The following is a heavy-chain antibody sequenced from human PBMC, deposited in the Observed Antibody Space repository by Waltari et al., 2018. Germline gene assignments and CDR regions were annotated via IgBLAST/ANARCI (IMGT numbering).Heavy chain of an antibody. D-gene: IGHD6-25*01. CDR2: IFYSGST. J-gene: IGHJ5*02. CDR3: ARDSGKYLDP. V-gene: IGHV4-59*01. CDR1: GGSISAYH. Sequence: QVQLQESGPGLVKTSETLSLTCIVSGGSISAYHWSWIRQTPGKGLEWIGQIFYSGSTNYNPSLKSRVTITIDMPKNQFSLKLSSVVAADTAVYYCARDSGKYLDPWGQGTLVTVSS.